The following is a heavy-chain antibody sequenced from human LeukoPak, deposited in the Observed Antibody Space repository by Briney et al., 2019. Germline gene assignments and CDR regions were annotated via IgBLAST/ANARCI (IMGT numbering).Heavy chain of an antibody. J-gene: IGHJ4*02. CDR3: AKEAAYGDYQYYFDY. CDR1: GFTFHSYA. Sequence: GGSLRLSCAASGFTFHSYAMSWVRQAPGKGLEWVSAISGSGGSTYYADFVKGRFTISRDNSKNPLYLQMNSLRAEDTAVYYCAKEAAYGDYQYYFDYWGQGTLVTVSS. V-gene: IGHV3-23*01. CDR2: ISGSGGST. D-gene: IGHD4-17*01.